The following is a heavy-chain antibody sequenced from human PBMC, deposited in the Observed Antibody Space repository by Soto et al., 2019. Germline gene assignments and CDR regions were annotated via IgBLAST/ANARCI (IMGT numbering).Heavy chain of an antibody. CDR2: IYWDDSK. V-gene: IGHV2-5*02. CDR1: GFSLTTDRVG. J-gene: IGHJ4*02. Sequence: NESGPTLVKPTQTLTLTCTFSGFSLTTDRVGVGWIRQPPGEALEWLAVIYWDDSKTYRPSLESRLTITKDTSKNQVALTMTNMDSLDTATYYCAHAYGGRSLYWGQGTLVTVSS. D-gene: IGHD1-26*01. CDR3: AHAYGGRSLY.